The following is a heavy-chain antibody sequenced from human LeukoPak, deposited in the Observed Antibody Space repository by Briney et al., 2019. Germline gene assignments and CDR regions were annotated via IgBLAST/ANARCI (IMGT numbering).Heavy chain of an antibody. D-gene: IGHD5-18*01. CDR2: INHSGGT. V-gene: IGHV4-34*01. Sequence: SETLSLTCAVYGGSFSAYSWSWIRQPPGKGLEWTGDINHSGGTNHNPSLMSRVIMSVDTSKSQFSLKVTSVTAADTAVYYCARVGYRFSINDWSRTGLGAYPTKFYYYMDVWGKGTTVTVSS. CDR3: ARVGYRFSINDWSRTGLGAYPTKFYYYMDV. J-gene: IGHJ6*03. CDR1: GGSFSAYS.